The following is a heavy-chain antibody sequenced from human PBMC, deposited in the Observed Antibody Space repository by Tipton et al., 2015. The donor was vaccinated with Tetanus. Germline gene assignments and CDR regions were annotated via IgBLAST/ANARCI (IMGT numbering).Heavy chain of an antibody. Sequence: QSGPEVKKPGASVKVSCKASGYTFTGYYMHWVRQAPGQGLEWMGWITPNNGATHYAQNFQGRVTMTSDASVFTVYMELNRLRSDDTAVYYCARGSLRKGFLEWHFDYWGQGTLITVSS. CDR2: ITPNNGAT. CDR1: GYTFTGYY. J-gene: IGHJ4*02. D-gene: IGHD3-3*01. CDR3: ARGSLRKGFLEWHFDY. V-gene: IGHV1-2*02.